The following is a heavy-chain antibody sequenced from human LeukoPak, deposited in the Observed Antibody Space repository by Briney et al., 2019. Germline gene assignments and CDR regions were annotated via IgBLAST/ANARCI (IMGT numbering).Heavy chain of an antibody. J-gene: IGHJ6*02. CDR1: GGTFSNYV. V-gene: IGHV1-18*01. D-gene: IGHD6-13*01. CDR2: ISAYNGNI. CDR3: ARDPLRSSWSTYKNAMDV. Sequence: GASVKVSCKASGGTFSNYVISWVRQAPGQGLEWMGWISAYNGNIEYSQKVEGRVTLTTDTSTSTAYMELVSLTSDDTAVYYCARDPLRSSWSTYKNAMDVWGQGTTVTVS.